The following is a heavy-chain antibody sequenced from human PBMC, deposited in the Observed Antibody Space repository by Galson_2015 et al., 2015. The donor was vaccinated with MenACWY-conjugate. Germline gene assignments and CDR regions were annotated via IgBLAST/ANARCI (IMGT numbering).Heavy chain of an antibody. CDR2: IYPGDSDT. V-gene: IGHV5-51*01. CDR1: GYTFTSNW. CDR3: ARQGFGSSSLDY. D-gene: IGHD6-6*01. Sequence: QSGAEVKKPGASLTISCKGSGYTFTSNWIGWVRQMPGKGLEWMGIIYPGDSDTRYTPSFQGHVTISADKSINSAYLQWGSLEVWDTAMYYCARQGFGSSSLDYWGQGTLVTVSS. J-gene: IGHJ4*02.